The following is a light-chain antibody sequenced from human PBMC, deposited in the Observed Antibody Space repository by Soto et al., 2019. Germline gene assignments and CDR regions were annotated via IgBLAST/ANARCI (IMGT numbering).Light chain of an antibody. V-gene: IGKV1-33*01. CDR3: QQYENLPT. CDR2: DAS. CDR1: QDIGKN. J-gene: IGKJ5*01. Sequence: DIQMTQSPSSLSVSVGDRVTITCQASQDIGKNLNWYQQKPGKAPKLLIYDASNLETGVPSRFSGSGSGTDFTFTISRLQPEDIATYYCQQYENLPTFGQGTRLEIK.